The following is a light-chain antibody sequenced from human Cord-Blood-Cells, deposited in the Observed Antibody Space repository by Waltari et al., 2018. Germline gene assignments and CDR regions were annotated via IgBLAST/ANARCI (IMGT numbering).Light chain of an antibody. J-gene: IGKJ1*01. Sequence: DIQMTQSPSTLSASVGDRVTITCRASQSISSWLAWYQQKPGKAPKLLIYKESSLESGVPSRLSGSGSVTEFALTISILQPDDFATYYCQQYNSYSFGQGTKVEIK. CDR2: KES. V-gene: IGKV1-5*03. CDR3: QQYNSYS. CDR1: QSISSW.